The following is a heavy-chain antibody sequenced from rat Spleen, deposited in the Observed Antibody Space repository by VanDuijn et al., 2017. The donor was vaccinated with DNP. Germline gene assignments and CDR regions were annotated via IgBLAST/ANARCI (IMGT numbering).Heavy chain of an antibody. CDR2: ISNTGDNT. J-gene: IGHJ1*01. CDR3: ARHSRTPYWYFDF. Sequence: EVQLVESGGGLVQPGRSLKLSCAASGFTFRNYGMHWIRQAPTSGLEWVASISNTGDNTYYSDSVKGRFSLSRDNAKSTLYLQVNSLRSEDTATYYCARHSRTPYWYFDFWGPGTMVTVSS. V-gene: IGHV5-19*01. CDR1: GFTFRNYG. D-gene: IGHD1-4*01.